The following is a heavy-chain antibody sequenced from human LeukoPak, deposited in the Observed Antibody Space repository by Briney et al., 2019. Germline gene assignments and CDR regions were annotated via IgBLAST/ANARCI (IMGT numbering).Heavy chain of an antibody. J-gene: IGHJ3*02. CDR2: ISGSGGST. Sequence: PGGSLRLTCAASGFTFSSYAMSWVRQAPGKGLEWVSAISGSGGSTYYADSVKGRFTISRDNSKDTLYLQMNSLRAEDTAVYYCAKGTLRVTSFDAFDIWGQGTMVTVSS. V-gene: IGHV3-23*01. CDR3: AKGTLRVTSFDAFDI. CDR1: GFTFSSYA. D-gene: IGHD3-10*01.